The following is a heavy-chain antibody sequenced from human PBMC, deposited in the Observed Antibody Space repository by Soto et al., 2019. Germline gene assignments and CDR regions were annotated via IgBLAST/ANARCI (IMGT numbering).Heavy chain of an antibody. CDR1: GGTFNSFA. CDR2: VIPNFETT. D-gene: IGHD5-18*01. Sequence: QVQLVQSGAEVKKPGSSVKASCNTSGGTFNSFAISWVRQAPGQGLEWMGGVIPNFETTYYAQKFQGRLTIAADESTATAYMELSSLRSEDTAVYYCARDQGLYVHTGMVIDYYGMDVWGQGTTVTVSS. J-gene: IGHJ6*02. CDR3: ARDQGLYVHTGMVIDYYGMDV. V-gene: IGHV1-69*01.